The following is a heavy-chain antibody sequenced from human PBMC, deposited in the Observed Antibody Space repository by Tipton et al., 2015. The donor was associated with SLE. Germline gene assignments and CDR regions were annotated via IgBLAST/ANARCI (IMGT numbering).Heavy chain of an antibody. V-gene: IGHV3-7*01. CDR3: AREYQGSFYVNGAFDI. CDR1: GFTFNNNW. D-gene: IGHD3-10*01. CDR2: INQDGSEE. J-gene: IGHJ3*02. Sequence: SLRLSCAASGFTFNNNWMTWVRQAPGKGLEWVAHINQDGSEEFYVDSVRGRFFISRDNGKNSLYLQMNSLNAEDTAIYYCAREYQGSFYVNGAFDIWGQGTMVTVSS.